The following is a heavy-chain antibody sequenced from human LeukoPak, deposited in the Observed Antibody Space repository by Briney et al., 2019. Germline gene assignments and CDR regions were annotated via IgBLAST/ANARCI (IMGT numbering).Heavy chain of an antibody. CDR1: GGSISAYY. Sequence: SETLSLTCTSSGGSISAYYWSWIRQRLGKGREWSGYIYFTGTTTYHPSLRSRVTISLDTSNNQFSLDRTSVTVADTAVYYCARLSSGSRPNFDSWGQGSLVTVSS. D-gene: IGHD6-19*01. CDR3: ARLSSGSRPNFDS. V-gene: IGHV4-59*08. CDR2: IYFTGTT. J-gene: IGHJ4*02.